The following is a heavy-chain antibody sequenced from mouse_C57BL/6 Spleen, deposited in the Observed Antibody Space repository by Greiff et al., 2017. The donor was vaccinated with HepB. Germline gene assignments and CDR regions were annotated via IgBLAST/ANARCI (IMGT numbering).Heavy chain of an antibody. CDR1: GYAFSSSW. D-gene: IGHD2-3*01. CDR2: IYPGDGDT. CDR3: ARTIYDGYHWYFDV. V-gene: IGHV1-82*01. J-gene: IGHJ1*03. Sequence: QVQLQQSGPELVKPGASVKISCKASGYAFSSSWMNWVKQRPGKGLEWIGRIYPGDGDTNYNGKFKGKATLTADKSSSTAYMQLSSLTSEDSAVYYCARTIYDGYHWYFDVWGTGTTVTVSS.